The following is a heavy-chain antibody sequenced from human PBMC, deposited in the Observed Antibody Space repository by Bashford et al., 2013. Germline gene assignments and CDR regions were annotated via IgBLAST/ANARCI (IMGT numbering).Heavy chain of an antibody. CDR2: IYPGDSNT. Sequence: WVRQMPGKGLEWMGIIYPGDSNTKYSPSFQGQVTISVDKSINTAYLQWSSLKASDTAIYYCATTVTTFFAYYHGLDVWGQGTTVTVSS. J-gene: IGHJ6*02. V-gene: IGHV5-51*01. CDR3: ATTVTTFFAYYHGLDV. D-gene: IGHD4-17*01.